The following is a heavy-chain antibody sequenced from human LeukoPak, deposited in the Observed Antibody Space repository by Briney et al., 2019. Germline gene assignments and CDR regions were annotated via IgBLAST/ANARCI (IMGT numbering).Heavy chain of an antibody. V-gene: IGHV6-1*01. CDR2: TYYRSKWYN. D-gene: IGHD3-22*01. CDR1: GDSVSSNSAA. CDR3: ARVFYYDSSGYAYYGMDV. Sequence: SQTLSPTCAISGDSVSSNSAAWNWIRQSPSRGLEWLGRTYYRSKWYNDYAVSVKSRITINPDTSKSQFSLQLNSVTPEDTAVYYCARVFYYDSSGYAYYGMDVWGRGTTVTVSS. J-gene: IGHJ6*02.